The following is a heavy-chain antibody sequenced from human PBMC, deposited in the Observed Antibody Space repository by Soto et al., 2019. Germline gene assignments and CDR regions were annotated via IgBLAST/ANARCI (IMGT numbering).Heavy chain of an antibody. V-gene: IGHV5-51*01. D-gene: IGHD2-15*01. CDR2: IYPGDSDT. J-gene: IGHJ4*02. CDR1: GNSFTSYW. Sequence: GESLKISCKGSGNSFTSYWIGWVRQMPGKGLEWMGIIYPGDSDTRYSPSFQGQGTISADKSISTAYLQWSSLKASDTAIYYCARLRTLYCSGGSCYSGYFDYWGQGTLVTVSS. CDR3: ARLRTLYCSGGSCYSGYFDY.